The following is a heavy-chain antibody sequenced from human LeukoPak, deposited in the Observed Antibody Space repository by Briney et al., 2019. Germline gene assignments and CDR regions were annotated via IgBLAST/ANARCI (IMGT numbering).Heavy chain of an antibody. CDR1: GGTFSSYA. V-gene: IGHV1-69*05. CDR3: ARGEAVADIRTVFDP. J-gene: IGHJ5*02. CDR2: IIPIFGTA. Sequence: GASVKVSCKASGGTFSSYAISWLRQAPGQGLEWMGGIIPIFGTANYAQKFQGRVTITTDESTSTAYMELSSLRSEDTAVYYCARGEAVADIRTVFDPWGQGTLVTVSS. D-gene: IGHD6-19*01.